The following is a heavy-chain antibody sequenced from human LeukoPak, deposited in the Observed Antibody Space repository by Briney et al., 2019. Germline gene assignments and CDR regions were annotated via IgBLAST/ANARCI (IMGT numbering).Heavy chain of an antibody. D-gene: IGHD2-2*01. CDR3: AREGYCSSTSCYGGGWFDP. Sequence: ASVKVSCKASGYTFTSYDINWVRQATGQGLEWMGWMNPNSGNTGYAQKFQGRVTITRNTSISTAYMELSSLRSEDTAVYYCAREGYCSSTSCYGGGWFDPWGQGTLVTVSS. J-gene: IGHJ5*02. CDR2: MNPNSGNT. V-gene: IGHV1-8*03. CDR1: GYTFTSYD.